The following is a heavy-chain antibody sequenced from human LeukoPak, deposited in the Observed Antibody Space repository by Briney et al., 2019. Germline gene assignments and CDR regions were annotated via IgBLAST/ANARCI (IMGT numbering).Heavy chain of an antibody. D-gene: IGHD2/OR15-2a*01. CDR2: ISSSSSYI. Sequence: GGSLRLSCAASGFTFSSYSMNWVRQAPGKGLEWVSSISSSSSYIYYADSVKGRSTISRDNAKNSLYLQMNSLRAEDTAVYYCARDNSLSGPNWGQGTLVTVSS. CDR3: ARDNSLSGPN. CDR1: GFTFSSYS. V-gene: IGHV3-21*01. J-gene: IGHJ4*02.